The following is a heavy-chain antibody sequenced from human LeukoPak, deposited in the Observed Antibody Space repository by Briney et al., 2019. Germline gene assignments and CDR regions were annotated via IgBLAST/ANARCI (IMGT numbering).Heavy chain of an antibody. D-gene: IGHD5-18*01. V-gene: IGHV3-74*01. CDR1: GLTFSSYW. CDR3: ARVSYSYGSTLYYYYGMDV. CDR2: INSDGSST. J-gene: IGHJ6*02. Sequence: GGSLRLSCASSGLTFSSYWMHWVRQAPGKGLVGVSRINSDGSSTSYADPVKGRFTISRDNAKNTLYLQMNSLRAEDTAVYYCARVSYSYGSTLYYYYGMDVWGQGTTVTVSS.